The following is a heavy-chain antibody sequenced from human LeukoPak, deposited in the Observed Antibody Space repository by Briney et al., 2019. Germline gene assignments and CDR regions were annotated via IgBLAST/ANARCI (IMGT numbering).Heavy chain of an antibody. V-gene: IGHV3-23*01. J-gene: IGHJ3*02. CDR3: ARDNRGSGWYGDAFDI. CDR1: GFTFASFA. D-gene: IGHD6-19*01. Sequence: GGSLRLSCSASGFTFASFAMSRVRQAPGKGLEWVSAISNTGVNTYYADSVKGRFTISRDNAKNSLYLQMNSLRAEDTAVYYCARDNRGSGWYGDAFDIWGQGTMVTVSS. CDR2: ISNTGVNT.